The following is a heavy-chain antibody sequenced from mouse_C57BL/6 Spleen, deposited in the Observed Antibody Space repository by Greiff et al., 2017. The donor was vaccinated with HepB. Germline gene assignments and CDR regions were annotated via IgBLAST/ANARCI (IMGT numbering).Heavy chain of an antibody. D-gene: IGHD2-4*01. CDR3: AKIYDYEGNWYFDV. V-gene: IGHV5-4*03. J-gene: IGHJ1*03. CDR2: ISDGGSYT. CDR1: GFTFSSYA. Sequence: EVKLVESGGGLVKPGGSLKLSCAASGFTFSSYAMSWVRQTPEKRLEWVATISDGGSYTYYPDNVKGRFTISRDNAKNNLYLQMSHLKSEDTAMYYCAKIYDYEGNWYFDVWGTGTTVTVSS.